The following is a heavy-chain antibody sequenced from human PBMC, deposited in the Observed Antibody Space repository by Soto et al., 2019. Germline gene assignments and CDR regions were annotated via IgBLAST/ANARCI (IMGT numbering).Heavy chain of an antibody. CDR2: IIPIFGTA. V-gene: IGHV1-69*12. D-gene: IGHD4-4*01. J-gene: IGHJ6*02. Sequence: QVQLVQSGAEVKKPGSSVKVSCKASGGTFSSYAISWVRQAPGQGLEWMGGIIPIFGTANYAQKFQGRVTITADESTSTAYMELYSLRSEDKAVYYCARDLEALTYRGGGMDVWGQGTTVTVSS. CDR1: GGTFSSYA. CDR3: ARDLEALTYRGGGMDV.